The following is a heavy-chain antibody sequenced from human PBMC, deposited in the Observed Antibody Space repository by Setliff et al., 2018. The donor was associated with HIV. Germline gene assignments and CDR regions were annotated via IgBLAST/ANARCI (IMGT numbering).Heavy chain of an antibody. CDR2: INHSGST. CDR3: ARGPNPGAYFGY. CDR1: GGSFSGYY. V-gene: IGHV4-34*01. D-gene: IGHD2-8*01. J-gene: IGHJ4*02. Sequence: PSETLSLTCAVYGGSFSGYYWSWIRQPPGKGLEWIGEINHSGSTNYNPSLKSRVTISLDPSKNQFSLKLSSVTAADTAVFYCARGPNPGAYFGYWGQGTLVTVSS.